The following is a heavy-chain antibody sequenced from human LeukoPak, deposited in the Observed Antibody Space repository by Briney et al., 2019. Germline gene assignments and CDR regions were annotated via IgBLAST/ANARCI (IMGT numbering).Heavy chain of an antibody. Sequence: GGSLRLSCAASGFTFSSYGMHWVRQAPGKGLEWVAVIWYDGSNKYYADSVKGRFTISRDNSKNTLYLQMNSLRAEDTAVYYCARTDESGNAFDIWGQGTVVTVSS. V-gene: IGHV3-33*01. J-gene: IGHJ3*02. CDR1: GFTFSSYG. CDR3: ARTDESGNAFDI. CDR2: IWYDGSNK.